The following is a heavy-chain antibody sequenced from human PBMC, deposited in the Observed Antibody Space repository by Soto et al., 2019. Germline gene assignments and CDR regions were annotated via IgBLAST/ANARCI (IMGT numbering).Heavy chain of an antibody. CDR2: MNPNSGNT. J-gene: IGHJ4*02. V-gene: IGHV1-8*01. CDR1: GYTFTSYD. CDR3: ARGFYAARDKTFDY. Sequence: ASVKVSCKASGYTFTSYDINWVRQATGQGLEWMRWMNPNSGNTGYAQKFQGRVTMTRNTSISKAYMELSSLRSEDTAVYYCARGFYAARDKTFDYWGQGTLVTVSS. D-gene: IGHD2-15*01.